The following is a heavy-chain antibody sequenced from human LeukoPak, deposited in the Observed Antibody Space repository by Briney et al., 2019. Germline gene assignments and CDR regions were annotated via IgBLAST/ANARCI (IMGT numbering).Heavy chain of an antibody. D-gene: IGHD2/OR15-2a*01. V-gene: IGHV4-59*01. J-gene: IGHJ6*03. Sequence: SETLSLTCTVTGGSISSYYWSWIRQPPGKGLEWIGYTYYSGSTNYNPPLKSRVTISVDTSKNQFSLKLSSVTAADTAVYYCARIRGISLDYMDVWGKGTTVTVSS. CDR2: TYYSGST. CDR1: GGSISSYY. CDR3: ARIRGISLDYMDV.